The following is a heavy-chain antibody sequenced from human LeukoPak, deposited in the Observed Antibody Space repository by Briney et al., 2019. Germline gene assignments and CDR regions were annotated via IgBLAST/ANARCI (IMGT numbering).Heavy chain of an antibody. CDR2: ISNSGSTK. Sequence: GGSLRLSCAASGFAFSSYEMNWIRQAPGKGLEWISYISNSGSTKYYADSVKGRFTISRDNAKNSLYLQMNSLRAEDTAVYYCAELGITMVGGVWGKGTTVTISS. CDR1: GFAFSSYE. D-gene: IGHD3-10*02. J-gene: IGHJ6*04. V-gene: IGHV3-48*03. CDR3: AELGITMVGGV.